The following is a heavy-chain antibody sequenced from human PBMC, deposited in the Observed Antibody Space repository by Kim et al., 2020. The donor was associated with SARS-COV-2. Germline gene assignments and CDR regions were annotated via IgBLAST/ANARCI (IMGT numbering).Heavy chain of an antibody. D-gene: IGHD6-13*01. Sequence: YRPSFQGQVTISADKSISTAYLQWSSLKASDTAMYYCARLIGAAGSNFDYWGQGTLVTVSS. J-gene: IGHJ4*02. CDR3: ARLIGAAGSNFDY. V-gene: IGHV5-51*01.